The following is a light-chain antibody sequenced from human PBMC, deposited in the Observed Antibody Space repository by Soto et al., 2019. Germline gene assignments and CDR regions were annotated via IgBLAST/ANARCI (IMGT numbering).Light chain of an antibody. CDR2: DVS. CDR3: SSYTSSSTRV. Sequence: QSVLTQPASVSGSPGQSITISCTGTSSDVGGYNYVSWYQQHPGKAPKLMIYDVSNRPSGVSNRFSGSKSGNTASLTISGLQAEDEADYYCSSYTSSSTRVFRTGTKVPVL. V-gene: IGLV2-14*01. CDR1: SSDVGGYNY. J-gene: IGLJ1*01.